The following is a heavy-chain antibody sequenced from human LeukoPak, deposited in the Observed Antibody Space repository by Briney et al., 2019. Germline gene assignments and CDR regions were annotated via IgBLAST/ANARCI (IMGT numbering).Heavy chain of an antibody. Sequence: GGSLRLSCAASGFTFSSYTMNWVRQAPGKGLECVSSLSGTGRYIYYADLMKGRFTISRDNAKNSLYLQMNSLRAEDTAVYYCARSLRDAFDIWGQGTMVTVSS. J-gene: IGHJ3*02. CDR1: GFTFSSYT. CDR2: LSGTGRYI. CDR3: ARSLRDAFDI. V-gene: IGHV3-21*06.